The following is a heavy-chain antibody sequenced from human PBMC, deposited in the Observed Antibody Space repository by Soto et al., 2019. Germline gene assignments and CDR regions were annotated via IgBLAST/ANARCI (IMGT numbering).Heavy chain of an antibody. CDR2: LIPVFGTT. D-gene: IGHD1-26*01. CDR1: GGSFRRNA. J-gene: IGHJ4*02. Sequence: QVQLVQSGAEVKKPGSSVKVSCTASGGSFRRNAISWVRQAPGQGLEWVGGLIPVFGTTNYAQKFQGRVTITADDSTNTAYMELSSLRSEDTAVYYCARGATPTNLYFFDYWGQGTLVTVSS. V-gene: IGHV1-69*01. CDR3: ARGATPTNLYFFDY.